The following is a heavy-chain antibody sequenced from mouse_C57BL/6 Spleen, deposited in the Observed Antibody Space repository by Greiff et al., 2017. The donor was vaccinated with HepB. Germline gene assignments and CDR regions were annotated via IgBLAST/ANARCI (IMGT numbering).Heavy chain of an antibody. Sequence: EVQLQQSGPELVKPGASVQMSCKASGYTFTDYNMHWVKQSHGKSLEWIGYINPNNGGTSYNQKFKGKATLTVNKSSSTAYMELRSLTSEDSAVYDCASGTTDPCDYWGQGTTLTVSS. D-gene: IGHD1-1*01. CDR2: INPNNGGT. J-gene: IGHJ2*01. V-gene: IGHV1-22*01. CDR3: ASGTTDPCDY. CDR1: GYTFTDYN.